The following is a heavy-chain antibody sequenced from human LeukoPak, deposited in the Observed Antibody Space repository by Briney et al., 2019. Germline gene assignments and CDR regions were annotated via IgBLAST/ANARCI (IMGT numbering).Heavy chain of an antibody. J-gene: IGHJ3*02. CDR1: GGSISSSSYY. V-gene: IGHV4-39*01. D-gene: IGHD1-26*01. CDR2: IYYSGST. Sequence: PSETLSLTCTVSGGSISSSSYYWGWIRQPPGKGLEWIGSIYYSGSTYYNPSLKSRVTISVDTSKNQFSLKLSSVTAADTAVYYCARLSPGSGSLDAFDIWGQGTMVTVSS. CDR3: ARLSPGSGSLDAFDI.